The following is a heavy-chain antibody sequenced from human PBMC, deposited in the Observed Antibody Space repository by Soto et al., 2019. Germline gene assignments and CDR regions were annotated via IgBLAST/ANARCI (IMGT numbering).Heavy chain of an antibody. V-gene: IGHV3-7*05. Sequence: EVQLVESGGDLVQPGGSLRLSFAASGFSFGSSWMTWVRQAPGKGLGWVANIKKDGSKINYLDSVRGRFTVSRDNAKNSLYLEMNSLRAEDTALYYCARDVSPGSSSLYLDAFDIWGQGTMVTVSS. J-gene: IGHJ3*02. CDR2: IKKDGSKI. D-gene: IGHD6-13*01. CDR3: ARDVSPGSSSLYLDAFDI. CDR1: GFSFGSSW.